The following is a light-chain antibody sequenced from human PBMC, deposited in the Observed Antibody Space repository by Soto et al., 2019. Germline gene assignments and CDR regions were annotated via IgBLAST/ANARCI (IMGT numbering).Light chain of an antibody. CDR3: QQYNNWPRT. J-gene: IGKJ1*01. CDR1: QSVSSN. V-gene: IGKV3-15*01. Sequence: EIVMTQSPATLSVSPGERATLSCRASQSVSSNLAWYQQKPGRAPSLLIYGASTRATGIPARFSGSGSGTDFTLTISSLQSEDFAVYYGQQYNNWPRTFGQGTKVEIK. CDR2: GAS.